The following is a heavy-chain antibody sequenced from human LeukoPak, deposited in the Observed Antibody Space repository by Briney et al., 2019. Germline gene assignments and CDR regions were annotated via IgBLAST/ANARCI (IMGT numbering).Heavy chain of an antibody. J-gene: IGHJ4*02. CDR1: GFTFSSYW. Sequence: GGSLRLSCAASGFTFSSYWMSWVCQAPGKGLEWVAVISYDGSNKYYADSVKGRFTISRDNSKNTLYLQMNSLRAEDTAVYYCAKDNGPGYSGLDYWGQGTLVTVSS. D-gene: IGHD5-12*01. V-gene: IGHV3-30*18. CDR2: ISYDGSNK. CDR3: AKDNGPGYSGLDY.